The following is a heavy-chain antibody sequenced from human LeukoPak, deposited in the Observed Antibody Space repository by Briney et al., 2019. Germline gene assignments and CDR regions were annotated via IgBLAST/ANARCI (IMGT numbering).Heavy chain of an antibody. V-gene: IGHV3-21*01. CDR2: IGGSGSSI. D-gene: IGHD6-19*01. CDR3: ARESGSSGWYEGFDY. J-gene: IGHJ4*02. CDR1: GFTFTTYS. Sequence: GGSLRLSCAASGFTFTTYSMNWVRHAPGKGLEWVSSIGGSGSSIYYADSVGGRFTISRDNAKNSLYLQMNSLRAEDTAVYYCARESGSSGWYEGFDYWGQGTPVTVSS.